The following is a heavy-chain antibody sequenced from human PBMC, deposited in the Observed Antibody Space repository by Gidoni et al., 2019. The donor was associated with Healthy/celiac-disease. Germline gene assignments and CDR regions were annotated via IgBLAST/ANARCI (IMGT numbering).Heavy chain of an antibody. D-gene: IGHD6-19*01. CDR3: ARAFSTVSSGWGLGLNWFDP. V-gene: IGHV4-31*03. CDR2: IYYSGSS. CDR1: GGSISSGGYY. J-gene: IGHJ5*02. Sequence: QVQLQESGPGLVKPSQTLSLTCTVSGGSISSGGYYWSWIRQHPGKGLEWIGYIYYSGSSYYNPSLKSRVTISVDTSKNQFSLKLSSVTAADTAVYYCARAFSTVSSGWGLGLNWFDPWGQGTLVTVSS.